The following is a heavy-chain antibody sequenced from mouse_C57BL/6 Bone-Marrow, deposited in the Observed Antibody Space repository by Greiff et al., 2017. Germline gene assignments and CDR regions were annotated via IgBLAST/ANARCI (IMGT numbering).Heavy chain of an antibody. D-gene: IGHD1-1*01. J-gene: IGHJ4*01. CDR3: TTWGGSSLGYAMDY. V-gene: IGHV14-4*01. CDR1: GFNIKDDY. CDR2: IDPENGDT. Sequence: VQLQQSGAELVRPGASVKLSCTASGFNIKDDYMHWVKQRPEQGLEWIGWIDPENGDTEYASKFQGKATITADTSSNTAYLQLSSLTSEDTAVYYCTTWGGSSLGYAMDYWGQGTSVTVCS.